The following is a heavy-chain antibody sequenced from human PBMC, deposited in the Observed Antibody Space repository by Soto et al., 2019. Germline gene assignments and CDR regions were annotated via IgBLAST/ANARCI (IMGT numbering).Heavy chain of an antibody. CDR2: ISSSSSTI. V-gene: IGHV3-48*01. CDR3: ARGWVKDAFDI. CDR1: GFTFSSYS. D-gene: IGHD2-21*01. Sequence: EVQLVESGGGLVQPGGSLRLSCAASGFTFSSYSMNWVRQAPGKGLEWVSYISSSSSTIYYADSVKGRFTISRDNAKNSLYLQMNSLRAEDTAVYYCARGWVKDAFDIWGQGTMVTVSS. J-gene: IGHJ3*02.